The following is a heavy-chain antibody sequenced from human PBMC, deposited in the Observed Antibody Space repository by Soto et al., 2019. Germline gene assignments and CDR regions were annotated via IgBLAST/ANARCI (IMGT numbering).Heavy chain of an antibody. CDR2: IIPILGTA. D-gene: IGHD3-22*01. CDR1: GGTFSSYA. J-gene: IGHJ4*02. CDR3: ASLGNHYYDSSGYLDY. Sequence: ASVKVSCKASGGTFSSYAISWVRQAPGQGLEWMGGIIPILGTANYAQKFQGRVTITADESTSTAYMELSSLRSEDTAVYYCASLGNHYYDSSGYLDYWGQGTLVTVSS. V-gene: IGHV1-69*13.